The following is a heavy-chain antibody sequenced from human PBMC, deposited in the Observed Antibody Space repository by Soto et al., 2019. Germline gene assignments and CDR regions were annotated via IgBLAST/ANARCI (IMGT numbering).Heavy chain of an antibody. CDR3: ARHADYVSYYYYGMDV. CDR2: IDPSDSYT. V-gene: IGHV5-10-1*03. D-gene: IGHD3-16*01. J-gene: IGHJ6*02. CDR1: GYSFTSYW. Sequence: EVQLVQSGAEVKKPGESLRISCKGSGYSFTSYWISWVRQMPGKGLEWMGRIDPSDSYTNYSPSFQGHVTISADKSISTADLQWSSLKASDTAMYYCARHADYVSYYYYGMDVWGQGTTVTVSS.